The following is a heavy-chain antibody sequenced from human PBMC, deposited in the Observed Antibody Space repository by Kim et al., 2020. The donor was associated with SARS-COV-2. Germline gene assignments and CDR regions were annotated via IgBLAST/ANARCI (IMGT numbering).Heavy chain of an antibody. D-gene: IGHD2-15*01. V-gene: IGHV1-46*01. CDR1: GYTFTSYY. Sequence: ASVKVSCKASGYTFTSYYMHWVRQAPGQGLEWMGIINPNGGSTSYAQKIQGRVTMTRDTSTSTVYMELSSLRSGDTAVYYCASDLVGFSGGSCYFRMDVWGQGTTVPVPS. CDR3: ASDLVGFSGGSCYFRMDV. CDR2: INPNGGST. J-gene: IGHJ6*01.